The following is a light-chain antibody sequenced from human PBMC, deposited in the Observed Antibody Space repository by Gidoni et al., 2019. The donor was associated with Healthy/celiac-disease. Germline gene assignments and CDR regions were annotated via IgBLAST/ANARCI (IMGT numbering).Light chain of an antibody. Sequence: DIQLTQSPSFLSASVGARVTITCRASQGISSYLAWYQQKPGKAPKLLIYAASTLQIGVPSRFSGSGSGTEFTLTISSLQPEDFATYYCQQLNSYPVTFGPGTKVDIK. CDR1: QGISSY. CDR3: QQLNSYPVT. CDR2: AAS. J-gene: IGKJ3*01. V-gene: IGKV1-9*01.